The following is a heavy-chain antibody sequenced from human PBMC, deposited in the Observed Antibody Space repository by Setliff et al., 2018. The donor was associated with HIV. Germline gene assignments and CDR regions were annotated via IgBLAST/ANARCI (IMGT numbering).Heavy chain of an antibody. Sequence: ASVKVSCKTSGTNLLPYYMHWVRQAPGQGLEWMGVINTRGGSTSYAQKFQGRVTMTSDTSTYTVYRELSGLTSDDTAFYYCASDAVSGYDWKWFDSWGQGTLVTVSS. CDR1: GTNLLPYY. CDR3: ASDAVSGYDWKWFDS. V-gene: IGHV1-46*01. D-gene: IGHD5-12*01. J-gene: IGHJ5*01. CDR2: INTRGGST.